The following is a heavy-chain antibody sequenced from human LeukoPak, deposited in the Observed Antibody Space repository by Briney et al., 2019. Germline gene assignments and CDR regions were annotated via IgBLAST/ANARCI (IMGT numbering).Heavy chain of an antibody. CDR3: ARDRLRHYDSSGFYGMDV. D-gene: IGHD3-22*01. J-gene: IGHJ6*02. CDR1: GFTFSSYG. CDR2: IWYDGSNK. V-gene: IGHV3-33*01. Sequence: GGSLRLSCAASGFTFSSYGMHWVRQAPGKGLEWVAVIWYDGSNKYYADSVKGRFTISRDNFKDTLYLQMNSLRAEDTAVYYCARDRLRHYDSSGFYGMDVWGQGTTVTVSS.